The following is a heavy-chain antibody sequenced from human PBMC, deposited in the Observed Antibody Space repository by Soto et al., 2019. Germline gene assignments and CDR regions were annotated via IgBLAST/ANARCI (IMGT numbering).Heavy chain of an antibody. CDR2: IYYSGST. CDR3: ARAGRKDYGMDV. V-gene: IGHV4-30-4*01. Sequence: QFQLQESGPGLVKPSQTLSLTCTVSGGSISSGDYYWSWMRQPPGKGLEWIGYIYYSGSTYYNPSLKSRVSISVDTSKNQFSLKLSSVTAADTAVYYCARAGRKDYGMDVWGHGTTVTVSS. CDR1: GGSISSGDYY. J-gene: IGHJ6*02.